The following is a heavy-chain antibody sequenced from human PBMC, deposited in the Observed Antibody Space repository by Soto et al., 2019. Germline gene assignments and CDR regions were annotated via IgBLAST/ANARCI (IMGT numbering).Heavy chain of an antibody. J-gene: IGHJ5*02. CDR3: ARDPSTINKLIGVWFDP. CDR2: IKPISDIT. V-gene: IGHV1-69*13. Sequence: ASVKVSCKASGDAFGRFTINWVRQAPGQGLEWMGGIKPISDITNYAQRFQGRVTFTADASTSTVYLELSSLRSEDTAMYYCARDPSTINKLIGVWFDPWGQGTLVTVPS. CDR1: GDAFGRFT. D-gene: IGHD4-4*01.